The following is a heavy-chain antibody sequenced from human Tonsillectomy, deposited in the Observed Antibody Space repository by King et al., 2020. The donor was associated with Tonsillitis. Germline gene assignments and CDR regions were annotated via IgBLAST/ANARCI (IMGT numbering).Heavy chain of an antibody. Sequence: QLVQSGAEVKKPGESLKISCKGSGYSFSTYWIGWVRQMPGKGLEWMGIIYPGDSDTRYSPSFQGQVTISADKSISTAYLQWSSLKASDTAMYYCARLTGYCTSTSCLGGFDPWGQGTLVTVSS. CDR1: GYSFSTYW. V-gene: IGHV5-51*01. D-gene: IGHD2-2*01. CDR3: ARLTGYCTSTSCLGGFDP. J-gene: IGHJ5*02. CDR2: IYPGDSDT.